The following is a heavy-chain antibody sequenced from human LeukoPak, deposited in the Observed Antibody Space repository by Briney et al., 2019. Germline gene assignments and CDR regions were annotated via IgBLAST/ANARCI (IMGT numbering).Heavy chain of an antibody. CDR2: ISSSSSYI. V-gene: IGHV3-21*01. J-gene: IGHJ4*02. CDR1: GFTFSSYS. Sequence: GGSLRPSCAASGFTFSSYSMNWVRQAPGKGLEWVSSISSSSSYIYYPDSVKGRFTISKNNANNSLYLQINSLRAEHTAVYYCARDLGYSYGQFDSWGQGTLVTVSS. D-gene: IGHD5-18*01. CDR3: ARDLGYSYGQFDS.